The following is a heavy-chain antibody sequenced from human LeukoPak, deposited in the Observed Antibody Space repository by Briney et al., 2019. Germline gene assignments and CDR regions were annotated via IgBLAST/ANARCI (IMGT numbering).Heavy chain of an antibody. CDR2: IYYSGST. V-gene: IGHV4-31*03. D-gene: IGHD4-17*01. CDR1: GGSISSGGYY. Sequence: SETLSLTCTVSGGSISSGGYYWSWIRQHPGKGLEWIGYIYYSGSTYYNPSLKSRVTISVDTSKNQFSLKLSSVTAADTAVYYCASQRVKEYGDDYWGQGTLVTVSS. J-gene: IGHJ4*02. CDR3: ASQRVKEYGDDY.